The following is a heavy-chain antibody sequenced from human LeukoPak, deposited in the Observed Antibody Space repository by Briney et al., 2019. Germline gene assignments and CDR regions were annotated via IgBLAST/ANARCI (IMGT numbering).Heavy chain of an antibody. CDR1: GGSISSYY. D-gene: IGHD3-10*01. J-gene: IGHJ4*02. CDR2: IYYSGST. CDR3: ARVVWFGESAYFDY. Sequence: KASETLSLTWTVAGGSISSYYWSWIRQPPGKGLEWIGYIYYSGSTNYNPSLKSRVTISVDTSKNQFSLKLSSVTAADPAVYYCARVVWFGESAYFDYWGQGTLVTVSS. V-gene: IGHV4-59*01.